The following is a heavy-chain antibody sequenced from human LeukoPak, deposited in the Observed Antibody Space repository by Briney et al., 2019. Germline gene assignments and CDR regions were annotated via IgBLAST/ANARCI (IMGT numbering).Heavy chain of an antibody. Sequence: GGSLRLSCAASGFTFSSYWMHWVRQAPGKGLVWVSSIKSDGSSTSYADSVKGRLTISRDNARNTLYLQMNSLRTEDTAVYYCATGEGHAFDIWGQGTMVTVSA. J-gene: IGHJ3*02. V-gene: IGHV3-74*01. CDR1: GFTFSSYW. CDR3: ATGEGHAFDI. CDR2: IKSDGSST. D-gene: IGHD3-16*01.